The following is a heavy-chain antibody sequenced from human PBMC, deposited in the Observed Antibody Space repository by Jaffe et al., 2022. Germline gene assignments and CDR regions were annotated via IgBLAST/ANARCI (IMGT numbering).Heavy chain of an antibody. CDR1: GFTFDDYA. V-gene: IGHV3-9*01. J-gene: IGHJ4*02. Sequence: EVQLVESGGGLVQPGRSLRLSCAASGFTFDDYAMHWVRQAPGKGLEWVSGISWNSGSIGYADSVKGRFTISRDNAKNSLYLQMNSLRAEDTALYYCAKDIGGCCSGGSCHCGAFDYWGQGTLVTVSS. CDR2: ISWNSGSI. D-gene: IGHD2-15*01. CDR3: AKDIGGCCSGGSCHCGAFDY.